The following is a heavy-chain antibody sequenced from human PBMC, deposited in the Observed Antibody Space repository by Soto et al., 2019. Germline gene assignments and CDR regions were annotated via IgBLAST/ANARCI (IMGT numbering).Heavy chain of an antibody. D-gene: IGHD3-10*01. Sequence: SVKVSCKASGGTFSSYAISWVRQAPGQGLEWMGGIIPIFGTANYAQKFQGRVTITADESTSTAYMELSSLRSEDTAVYYCARGGGGAEYYYYGMDVWGQGTTATVSS. CDR1: GGTFSSYA. CDR2: IIPIFGTA. V-gene: IGHV1-69*13. CDR3: ARGGGGAEYYYYGMDV. J-gene: IGHJ6*02.